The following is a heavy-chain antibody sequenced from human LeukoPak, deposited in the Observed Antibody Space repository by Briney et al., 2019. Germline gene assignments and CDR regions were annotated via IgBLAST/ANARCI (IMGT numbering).Heavy chain of an antibody. V-gene: IGHV3-33*01. CDR2: IWYDGSNK. CDR3: ARGPGYYDILTGYSQYYFDY. CDR1: GFTFSSYG. Sequence: QPGRSLRLSCAASGFTFSSYGMYWVRQAPGKGLEWVAVIWYDGSNKYYADSVKGRFTISRDNSKNTLYLQMNSLRAEDTAVYYCARGPGYYDILTGYSQYYFDYWGQGTLVTVSS. J-gene: IGHJ4*02. D-gene: IGHD3-9*01.